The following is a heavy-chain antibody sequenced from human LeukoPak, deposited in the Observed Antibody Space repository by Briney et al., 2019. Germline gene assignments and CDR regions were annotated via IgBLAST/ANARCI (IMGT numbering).Heavy chain of an antibody. CDR3: TRPTGYCSGGSCYGWFDP. V-gene: IGHV3-73*01. CDR2: IRSKANSYAT. CDR1: GFTFSGSA. Sequence: GGPLRLSCAASGFTFSGSAMHWVRQASGKGLEWVGRIRSKANSYATAYAASVKGRFTISRDDSKNTAYLQMNSLKTEDTAVYYCTRPTGYCSGGSCYGWFDPWGQGTLVTVSS. D-gene: IGHD2-15*01. J-gene: IGHJ5*02.